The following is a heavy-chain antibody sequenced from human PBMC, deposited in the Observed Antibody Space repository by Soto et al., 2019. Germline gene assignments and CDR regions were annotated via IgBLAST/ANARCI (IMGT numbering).Heavy chain of an antibody. CDR3: ATARWASGSRDY. Sequence: GKGLEWMGGFDPEDGETIYAQKFQGRVTMTEDTSTDTAYMELSSLRSEDTAVYYCATARWASGSRDYWGQGTLVTVSS. CDR2: FDPEDGET. J-gene: IGHJ4*02. V-gene: IGHV1-24*01. D-gene: IGHD1-26*01.